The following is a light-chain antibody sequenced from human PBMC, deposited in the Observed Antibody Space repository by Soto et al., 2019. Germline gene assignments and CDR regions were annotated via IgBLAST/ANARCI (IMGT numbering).Light chain of an antibody. CDR2: DSS. CDR1: HSVGSF. J-gene: IGKJ3*01. Sequence: EIVLTQSPATLSLSPGERATLSCRASHSVGSFLAWYQQKPGQAPRLLIYDSSTRATGIPARLSGSGSRTDFTLTISSLEPEDFAVYYCQQRSDWPRTFGPGTKVDI. V-gene: IGKV3-11*01. CDR3: QQRSDWPRT.